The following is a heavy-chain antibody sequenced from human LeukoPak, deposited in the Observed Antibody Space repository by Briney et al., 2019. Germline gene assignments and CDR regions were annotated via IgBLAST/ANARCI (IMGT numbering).Heavy chain of an antibody. J-gene: IGHJ4*02. D-gene: IGHD2-15*01. CDR1: GYTFTSYA. V-gene: IGHV1-3*01. Sequence: GASVKVSCKASGYTFTSYAMHWVRQAPGQRLERMGWINAGNGNTKYSQKFQGRVTITRDTSASTAYMELSSLRSEDTAVYYCAVGYCSGGSCYSGFDYWGQGTLVTVSS. CDR3: AVGYCSGGSCYSGFDY. CDR2: INAGNGNT.